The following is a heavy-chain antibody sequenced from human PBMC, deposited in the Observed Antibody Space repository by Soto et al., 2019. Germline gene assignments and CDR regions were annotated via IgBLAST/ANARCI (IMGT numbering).Heavy chain of an antibody. CDR3: ARDRSDSSSFYYGMDV. J-gene: IGHJ6*02. CDR1: GFTFSSYG. CDR2: ISYDGSSE. Sequence: QVQLVESGGGVVQPGRSLRLSCAVSGFTFSSYGMEWVRQAPDKGLEWVALISYDGSSEYYSDSVKGRFTISRDNSKNTLYLQMNSLRPEDTAVFYCARDRSDSSSFYYGMDVWGQGTTVTVSS. V-gene: IGHV3-30*03. D-gene: IGHD6-6*01.